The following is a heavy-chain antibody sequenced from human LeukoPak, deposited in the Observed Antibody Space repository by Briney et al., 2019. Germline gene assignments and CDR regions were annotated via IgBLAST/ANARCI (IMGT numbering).Heavy chain of an antibody. Sequence: ASVKVSCKASGYTFTGYYMHWVRQAPGQGLEWMGWINPNSGGTNYAQKFQGRVTVTRDTSISTAYMELSRLRSDDTAVYYCARDPNSSWYTNFDYWGQGTLVTVSS. CDR3: ARDPNSSWYTNFDY. CDR1: GYTFTGYY. J-gene: IGHJ4*02. V-gene: IGHV1-2*02. CDR2: INPNSGGT. D-gene: IGHD6-13*01.